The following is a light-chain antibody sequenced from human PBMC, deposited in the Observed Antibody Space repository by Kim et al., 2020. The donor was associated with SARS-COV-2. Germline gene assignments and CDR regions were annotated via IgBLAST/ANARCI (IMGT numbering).Light chain of an antibody. CDR1: QGIDNH. CDR2: AAS. CDR3: QQLNTYPWT. J-gene: IGKJ1*01. V-gene: IGKV1-9*01. Sequence: GDRVAVTCRTSQGIDNHLAWYQQKPGKAPKLLIFAASTLQSGVPSRFSGSGSGTEFTLTVSSLQPDDFAIYYCQQLNTYPWTFGQGTKV.